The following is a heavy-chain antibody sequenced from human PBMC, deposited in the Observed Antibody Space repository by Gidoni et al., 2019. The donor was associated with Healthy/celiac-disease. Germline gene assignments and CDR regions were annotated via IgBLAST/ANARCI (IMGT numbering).Heavy chain of an antibody. CDR1: GMC. V-gene: IGHV2-70*01. CDR3: ARTRGYSYGLDY. Sequence: GMCVSWIRQPPGKALEWLALIDWDDDKYYSTSLKTRLTISKDTSKNQVVLTMTNMDPVDTATYYCARTRGYSYGLDYWGQGTLVTVSS. D-gene: IGHD5-18*01. CDR2: IDWDDDK. J-gene: IGHJ4*02.